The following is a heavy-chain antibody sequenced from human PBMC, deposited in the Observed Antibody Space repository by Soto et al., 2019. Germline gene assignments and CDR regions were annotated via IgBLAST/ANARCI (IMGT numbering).Heavy chain of an antibody. Sequence: SETLSLTCTVSGGSISSYYWSWIRQPPGKGLEWIGYIYYSGSTNYNPSLKSRVTISVDTSKNQFSLKLSSVTAAGTAVYYCARAIDYDSSGYYTRWGDAFDIWGQGTMVTVSS. CDR1: GGSISSYY. D-gene: IGHD3-22*01. CDR2: IYYSGST. J-gene: IGHJ3*02. V-gene: IGHV4-59*01. CDR3: ARAIDYDSSGYYTRWGDAFDI.